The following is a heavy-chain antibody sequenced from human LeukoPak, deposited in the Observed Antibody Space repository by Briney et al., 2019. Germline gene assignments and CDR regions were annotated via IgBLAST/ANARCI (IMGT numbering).Heavy chain of an antibody. Sequence: GGSLRLSCAVSGFTFSSYEMNWVRQAPGKGLEWVSYISSSGSTIYYADSVKGRFTISRDNAKKSLYLQMNSLRAEDTAVYYCARARLTDYVWGRRTFDIWGQGTMVTISS. CDR3: ARARLTDYVWGRRTFDI. CDR1: GFTFSSYE. D-gene: IGHD3-16*01. J-gene: IGHJ3*02. CDR2: ISSSGSTI. V-gene: IGHV3-48*03.